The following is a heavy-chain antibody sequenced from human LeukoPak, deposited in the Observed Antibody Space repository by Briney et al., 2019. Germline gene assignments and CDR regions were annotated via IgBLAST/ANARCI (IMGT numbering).Heavy chain of an antibody. CDR3: ARTGTHGVDYYYYYSMDV. D-gene: IGHD1-1*01. Sequence: QAGGSLRLSCAASGFTFSSYAMSWVRQAPGKGLEWVSAISGSGGSTYYADSVKGRFTISRDNSKNTLYLQMNSLRAEDTAVYYCARTGTHGVDYYYYYSMDVWGQGTTVTVSS. CDR2: ISGSGGST. J-gene: IGHJ6*02. V-gene: IGHV3-23*01. CDR1: GFTFSSYA.